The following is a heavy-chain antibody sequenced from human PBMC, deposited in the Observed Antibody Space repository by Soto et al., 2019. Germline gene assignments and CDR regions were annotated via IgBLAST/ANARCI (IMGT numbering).Heavy chain of an antibody. Sequence: SVKVSCKASGGTFSSYAISWVRQAPGQGLEWMGGIIPIFGTANYAQKFQGRVTITADESTSTAYMELSSLRSEDTAVYYCARALTIFGVVTTLYGMDVWGHGTTVTVSS. CDR3: ARALTIFGVVTTLYGMDV. CDR2: IIPIFGTA. V-gene: IGHV1-69*13. J-gene: IGHJ6*02. CDR1: GGTFSSYA. D-gene: IGHD3-3*01.